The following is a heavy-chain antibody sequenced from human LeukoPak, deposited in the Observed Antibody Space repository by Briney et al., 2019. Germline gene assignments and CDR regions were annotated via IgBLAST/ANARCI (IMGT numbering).Heavy chain of an antibody. CDR1: GGSISSSSYY. Sequence: SETLSLTCTVSGGSISSSSYYWSWIRQPPGKGLEWIGEINHSGSTNYNPSLKSRVTISVDTSKNQFSLKLSSVTAADTAVYYCARGGYSSFGYWGQGTLVTVSS. D-gene: IGHD6-13*01. CDR2: INHSGST. CDR3: ARGGYSSFGY. V-gene: IGHV4-39*07. J-gene: IGHJ4*02.